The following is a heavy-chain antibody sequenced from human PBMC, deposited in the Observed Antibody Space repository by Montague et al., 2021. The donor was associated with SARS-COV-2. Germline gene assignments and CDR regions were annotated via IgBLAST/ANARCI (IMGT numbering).Heavy chain of an antibody. V-gene: IGHV4-31*03. CDR1: GGSISSGGYY. Sequence: TLSLTCTVSGGSISSGGYYWSWIRQHPGKGLEWIGYIYYSGSTYYNPSPKSRVTISVDTSKNQFSLKLSSVTAADTAVYHCARVHIVVVTAMRYFDLWGRGTLVTVSS. CDR2: IYYSGST. J-gene: IGHJ2*01. D-gene: IGHD2-21*02. CDR3: ARVHIVVVTAMRYFDL.